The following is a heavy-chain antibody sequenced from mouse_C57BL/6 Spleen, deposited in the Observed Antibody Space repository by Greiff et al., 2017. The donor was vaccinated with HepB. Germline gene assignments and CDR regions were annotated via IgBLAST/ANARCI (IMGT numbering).Heavy chain of an antibody. Sequence: QVQLQQPGAELVKPGASVKTSCKASGYTFTSYWITWVKQRPGQGLEWIGDIYPGSGSTNYNEKFKSKATLTVDTSSSTAYMQLSSLTSEDSAVYYCARYYGSSLRYWYFDVWGTGTTVTVSS. CDR1: GYTFTSYW. V-gene: IGHV1-55*01. D-gene: IGHD1-1*01. CDR2: IYPGSGST. CDR3: ARYYGSSLRYWYFDV. J-gene: IGHJ1*03.